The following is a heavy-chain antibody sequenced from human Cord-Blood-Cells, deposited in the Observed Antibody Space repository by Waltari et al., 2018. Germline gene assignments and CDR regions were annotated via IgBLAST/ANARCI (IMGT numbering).Heavy chain of an antibody. J-gene: IGHJ4*02. CDR2: INPSGGST. V-gene: IGHV1-46*01. D-gene: IGHD5-12*01. Sequence: VRQAPGQGLKWMGIINPSGGSTSYAQKFQGRVTMTRDTSTSTVYMELSSLRSEDTDVYYCARVDGRDGYNDYWGQGTLVTVSS. CDR3: ARVDGRDGYNDY.